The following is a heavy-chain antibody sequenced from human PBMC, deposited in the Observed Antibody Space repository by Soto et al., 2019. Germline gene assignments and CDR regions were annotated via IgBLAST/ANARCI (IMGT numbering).Heavy chain of an antibody. CDR2: TYYKSKWYN. CDR3: ARVRYTWNYNSHYYMDV. Sequence: PSQTLSLTCVISGDSVSSNSATWNWLRQSPSRGLEWLGRTYYKSKWYNDYAVSVKSRITINADTSRNQFSLQLNSVTPEDTAVYYCARVRYTWNYNSHYYMDVWGKGTTVTVSS. D-gene: IGHD1-7*01. CDR1: GDSVSSNSAT. J-gene: IGHJ6*03. V-gene: IGHV6-1*01.